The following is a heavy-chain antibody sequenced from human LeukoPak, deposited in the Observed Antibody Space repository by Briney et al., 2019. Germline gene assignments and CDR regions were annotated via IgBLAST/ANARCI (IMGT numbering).Heavy chain of an antibody. CDR2: ISHDGSHK. CDR3: ARDPRGSSSGTGDY. Sequence: PGGSLRLSCAASGFTFSSYAMHWVRQAPGKGLEWVAVISHDGSHKYYAASVKGRFTISRDNPKNSLYLQMNSLRADDTALYYCARDPRGSSSGTGDYWGQGTLVTVSS. CDR1: GFTFSSYA. D-gene: IGHD5-18*01. V-gene: IGHV3-30*04. J-gene: IGHJ4*02.